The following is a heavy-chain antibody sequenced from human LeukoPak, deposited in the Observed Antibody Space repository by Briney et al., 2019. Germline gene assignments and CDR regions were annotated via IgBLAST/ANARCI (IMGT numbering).Heavy chain of an antibody. V-gene: IGHV4-30-4*01. Sequence: SETLSLTCTVSGGSISSSSYYWSWIRQPPGKGLEWIGYIYYSGSTYYNPSLKSRVTISVDTSKNQFSLKLSSVTAADTAVYYCARAGAYYYDSSGYSSPFDYWGQGTLVTVSS. D-gene: IGHD3-22*01. CDR3: ARAGAYYYDSSGYSSPFDY. CDR1: GGSISSSSYY. CDR2: IYYSGST. J-gene: IGHJ4*02.